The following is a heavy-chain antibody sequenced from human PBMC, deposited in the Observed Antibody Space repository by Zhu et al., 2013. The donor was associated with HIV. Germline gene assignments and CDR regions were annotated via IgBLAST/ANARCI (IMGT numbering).Heavy chain of an antibody. CDR1: GYIFTGYY. CDR2: INPNSGGT. J-gene: IGHJ4*02. D-gene: IGHD2-15*01. CDR3: ARDGGGASGVTT. V-gene: IGHV1-2*02. Sequence: QVQMEQSGAEVKKPGASVKVSCKASGYIFTGYYIHWVRQAPGRDLEWMGWINPNSGGTKYAQKFQGRVTMTRDTSISTAYMELSRLRSDDTAVYYCARDGGGASGVTTWGQGTLVTVSS.